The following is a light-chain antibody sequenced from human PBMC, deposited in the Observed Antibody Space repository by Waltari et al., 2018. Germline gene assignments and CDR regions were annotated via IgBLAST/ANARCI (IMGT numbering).Light chain of an antibody. CDR2: WAS. CDR1: QSILYNSNDKNY. V-gene: IGKV4-1*01. Sequence: IVMTQSPDSLAVSLGERATINCKSSQSILYNSNDKNYLAWYQQKPGQPPKLLIYWASTRESGVPDRFSGSESGTDFTLTISSLQAEDVAVYYCQQYYSRRTFGQGTKVEI. CDR3: QQYYSRRT. J-gene: IGKJ1*01.